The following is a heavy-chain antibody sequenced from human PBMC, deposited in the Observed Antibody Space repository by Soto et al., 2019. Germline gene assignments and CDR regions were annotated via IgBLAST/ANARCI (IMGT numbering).Heavy chain of an antibody. CDR1: GSTFSNDW. Sequence: VGSLRLSCAVSGSTFSNDWMHWVRQAPGKGLVWVSHINSDGSSTNYADFVKGRFTIARDNAKNTVYLQMNSLRAEDTAVYYCARDRSYSLDIWGQGTTVTVSS. V-gene: IGHV3-74*01. J-gene: IGHJ6*02. CDR3: ARDRSYSLDI. CDR2: INSDGSST.